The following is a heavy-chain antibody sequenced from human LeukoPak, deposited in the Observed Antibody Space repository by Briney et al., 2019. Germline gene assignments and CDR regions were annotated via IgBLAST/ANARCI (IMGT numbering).Heavy chain of an antibody. CDR2: ISASGGTT. CDR1: GFTFNIYA. D-gene: IGHD3-22*01. J-gene: IGHJ4*02. Sequence: GGSLRLSCAASGFTFNIYALSWVRQAPGKGLEWVSVISASGGTTYYADSVKGRFTISRDKSRNTLYLQMNSLRAEDTAVYYCAKLPPYYYDSSGYFDYWGQGTLVTVSS. CDR3: AKLPPYYYDSSGYFDY. V-gene: IGHV3-23*01.